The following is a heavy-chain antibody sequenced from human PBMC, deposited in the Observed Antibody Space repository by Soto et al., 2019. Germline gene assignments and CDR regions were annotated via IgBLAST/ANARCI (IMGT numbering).Heavy chain of an antibody. D-gene: IGHD3-10*01. J-gene: IGHJ4*02. CDR1: GYMFNTYG. CDR3: ARTYGSGDYFLPFEY. Sequence: QVQLLQSGAEVKKPGASVKVSCKASGYMFNTYGITWVRQAPGHGLEWMGWISVYNGNIDYAQKFEGRGTMTTDTSTSTAYMELKSLTSDDTAVYYCARTYGSGDYFLPFEYWGQGTPVSVSS. V-gene: IGHV1-18*01. CDR2: ISVYNGNI.